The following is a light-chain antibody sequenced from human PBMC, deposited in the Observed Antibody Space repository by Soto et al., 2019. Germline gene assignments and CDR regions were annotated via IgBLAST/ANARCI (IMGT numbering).Light chain of an antibody. J-gene: IGLJ3*02. V-gene: IGLV2-14*01. Sequence: QSALTQPASVSGSPGQSITISCAGTSSDIGGYNYVSWYQQHPGKAPKLLIYEVSNRPSGVSNRFSGSKSVYTASLTISGLQTEDEATYYCSSYTSSSTLVFGGGTKLTVL. CDR1: SSDIGGYNY. CDR2: EVS. CDR3: SSYTSSSTLV.